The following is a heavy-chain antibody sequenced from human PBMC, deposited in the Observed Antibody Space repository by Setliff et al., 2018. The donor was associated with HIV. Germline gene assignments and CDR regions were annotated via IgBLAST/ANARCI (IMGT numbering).Heavy chain of an antibody. CDR3: ARGLSFYDPGGFDY. V-gene: IGHV4-39*01. Sequence: PSETLSLTCTVSGGSISSTSYYWGWIRQPPGTGLEWIGSISSSGNTYYNPSLKSRVTTSADTPKNQFSLKLNSVTAADTAVYYCARGLSFYDPGGFDYWGQGTLVTVSS. J-gene: IGHJ4*02. CDR1: GGSISSTSYY. D-gene: IGHD3-22*01. CDR2: ISSSGNT.